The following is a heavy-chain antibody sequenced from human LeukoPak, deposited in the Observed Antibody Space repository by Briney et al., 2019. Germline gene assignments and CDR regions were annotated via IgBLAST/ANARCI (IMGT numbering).Heavy chain of an antibody. D-gene: IGHD3-10*02. V-gene: IGHV4-4*07. J-gene: IGHJ6*02. CDR2: IYTDGST. CDR1: GASMSNYY. CDR3: ARDRIRLVRPYYYYGMDV. Sequence: SETLSLTCNVSGASMSNYYWSWIRQPAGKGLEWIGRIYTDGSTTYNPSLKSRVTMSADTSKNQFSLSLRSVTAADTAVYYCARDRIRLVRPYYYYGMDVWGQGTTVTVSS.